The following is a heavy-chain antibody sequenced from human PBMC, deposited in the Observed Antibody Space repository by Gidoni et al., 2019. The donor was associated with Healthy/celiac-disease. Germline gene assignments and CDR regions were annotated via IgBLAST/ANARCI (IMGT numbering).Heavy chain of an antibody. Sequence: EVQLVESGGGLVQPGGSLRLSCAASGFTFSSYEMNWVRQAPGKGLEWVSYISSSGSTIYYADSVKGRFTISRDNAKNSLYRQMNSLRAEDTAVYYCARVAPMVRGVIEYYFDYWGQGTLVTVSS. CDR2: ISSSGSTI. V-gene: IGHV3-48*03. D-gene: IGHD3-10*01. CDR3: ARVAPMVRGVIEYYFDY. CDR1: GFTFSSYE. J-gene: IGHJ4*02.